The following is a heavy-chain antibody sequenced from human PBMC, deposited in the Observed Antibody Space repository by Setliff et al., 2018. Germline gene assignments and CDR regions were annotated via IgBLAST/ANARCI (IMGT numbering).Heavy chain of an antibody. V-gene: IGHV4-34*01. CDR1: GESFSNNY. D-gene: IGHD3-22*01. CDR2: SNHGGST. J-gene: IGHJ4*02. Sequence: SETLSLTCSVYGESFSNNYWSWIRQTPGKGLEWIGESNHGGSTSYHPSLKSRLTMSVDTSKNQFSLKMTSLTAADTAVYCCARSDWDSSGYYYFDYWGQGTLVTVSS. CDR3: ARSDWDSSGYYYFDY.